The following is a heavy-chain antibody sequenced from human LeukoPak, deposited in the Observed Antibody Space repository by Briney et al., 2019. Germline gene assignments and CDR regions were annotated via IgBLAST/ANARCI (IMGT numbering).Heavy chain of an antibody. Sequence: SSETLSLTCTVSGGSISSGDYYWSWIRQPPGKGLEGIGYIYYSGSTYYNPSLKSRVTIAVDTSKNQFSLKLSSVTAADTAVYYCARAYYYDSSGLDVWGKGTTVTVSS. J-gene: IGHJ6*04. CDR3: ARAYYYDSSGLDV. CDR1: GGSISSGDYY. D-gene: IGHD3-22*01. CDR2: IYYSGST. V-gene: IGHV4-30-4*08.